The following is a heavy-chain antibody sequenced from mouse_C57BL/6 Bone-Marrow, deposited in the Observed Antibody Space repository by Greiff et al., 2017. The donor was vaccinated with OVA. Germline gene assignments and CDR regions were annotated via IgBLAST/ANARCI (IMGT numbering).Heavy chain of an antibody. D-gene: IGHD2-3*01. CDR2: IDPSDSET. CDR1: GYTFTSYW. Sequence: QVQLKQPGAELVRPGSSVKLSCKASGYTFTSYWMHWVKQRPIQGLEWIGNIDPSDSETHYNQKFKDKATLTVDKSSSTAYMQLSSLTSEDSAVYYCARNARIYDGYSAWFADWGQGTLVTVSA. V-gene: IGHV1-52*01. CDR3: ARNARIYDGYSAWFAD. J-gene: IGHJ3*01.